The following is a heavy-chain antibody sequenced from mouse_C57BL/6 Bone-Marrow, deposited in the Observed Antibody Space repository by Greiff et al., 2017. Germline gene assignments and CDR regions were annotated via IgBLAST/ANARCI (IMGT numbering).Heavy chain of an antibody. CDR2: ISSGGSYN. D-gene: IGHD1-1*01. CDR1: GFTFSSYG. V-gene: IGHV5-6*01. J-gene: IGHJ3*01. CDR3: ARGGLRAAWFAY. Sequence: EVKLVESGGDLVKPGGSLKLSCAASGFTFSSYGMSWVRQTPDKRLEWVATISSGGSYNYYPDSVKGRFTISRDNAKNTLYLQMSSLKSEDTAMYYCARGGLRAAWFAYWGQGNLVTVSA.